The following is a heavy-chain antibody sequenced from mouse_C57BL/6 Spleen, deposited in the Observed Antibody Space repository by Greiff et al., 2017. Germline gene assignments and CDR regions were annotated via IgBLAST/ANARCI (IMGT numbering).Heavy chain of an antibody. CDR2: INPNNGGT. CDR3: ARATTVVAPWWYFDV. D-gene: IGHD1-1*01. J-gene: IGHJ1*03. CDR1: GYTFTDYN. V-gene: IGHV1-18*01. Sequence: VQLQQSGPELVKPGASVKIPCKASGYTFTDYNMDWVKQSHGKSLEWIGDINPNNGGTIYNQKFKGKATLTVDKSSSTAYMELRSLTSEDTAVYYCARATTVVAPWWYFDVWGTGTTVTVSS.